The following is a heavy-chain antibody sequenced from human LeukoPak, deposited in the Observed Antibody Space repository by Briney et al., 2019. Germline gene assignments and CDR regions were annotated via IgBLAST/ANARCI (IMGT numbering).Heavy chain of an antibody. CDR1: GGSFSGYY. J-gene: IGHJ4*02. CDR2: INHSGST. Sequence: SETLSLTCAVYGGSFSGYYWSWIRQPPGKGLEWIGEINHSGSTNYNPSLKSRVTISVDTSKNQFSLKLSSVTAADTAVYYCARRGRGYSYGSQPIDYWGQGTLVTVS. CDR3: ARRGRGYSYGSQPIDY. D-gene: IGHD5-18*01. V-gene: IGHV4-34*01.